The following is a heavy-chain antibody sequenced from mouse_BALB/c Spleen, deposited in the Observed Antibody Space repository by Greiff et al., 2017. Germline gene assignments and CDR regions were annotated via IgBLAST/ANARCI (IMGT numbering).Heavy chain of an antibody. CDR2: IRNKANGYTK. V-gene: IGHV7-3*02. CDR1: GFTFTDYY. Sequence: DVMLVESGGGLVQPGGSLRLSCATSGFTFTDYYMSWVRQPPGKALEWLGFIRNKANGYTKEYSASVKGRFTISRDNSQSILYLQMNTLRAEDSATYYCARVNYYGSSYYFDYWGQGTTLTVSS. J-gene: IGHJ2*01. CDR3: ARVNYYGSSYYFDY. D-gene: IGHD1-1*01.